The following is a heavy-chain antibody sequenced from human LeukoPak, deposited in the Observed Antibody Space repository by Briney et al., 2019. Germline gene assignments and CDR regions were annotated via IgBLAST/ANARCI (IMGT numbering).Heavy chain of an antibody. Sequence: SSETLSLTCTVSGGSISSSSYYWGWIRQPPGKGLEGIGSIYYSGSTYYNPSLKSRVTISVDTSKNQFSLKLSSVTAADTAVYYCARRVGVAAAHYFDYWGQGTLVTVSS. CDR1: GGSISSSSYY. V-gene: IGHV4-39*01. CDR2: IYYSGST. CDR3: ARRVGVAAAHYFDY. J-gene: IGHJ4*02. D-gene: IGHD6-25*01.